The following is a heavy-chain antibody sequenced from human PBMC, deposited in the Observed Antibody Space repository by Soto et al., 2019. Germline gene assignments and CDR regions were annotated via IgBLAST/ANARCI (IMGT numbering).Heavy chain of an antibody. CDR3: ARDVGV. V-gene: IGHV3-66*01. CDR2: IYSGGST. J-gene: IGHJ6*04. CDR1: GFTVSNNY. Sequence: EVQLVESGGGLVQPGGSLRLSCAASGFTVSNNYMSWVRQAPGKGLEWVSVIYSGGSTYYADSVKGRFTISRDNSKNTRYLQMSGVRAEDTVVYYCARDVGVWGRGTTVTVSS.